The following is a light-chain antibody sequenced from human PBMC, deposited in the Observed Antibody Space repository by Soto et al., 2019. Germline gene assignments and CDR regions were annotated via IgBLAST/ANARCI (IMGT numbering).Light chain of an antibody. CDR1: QTISTW. CDR2: DAS. V-gene: IGKV1-5*01. Sequence: GERVTITCRASQTISTWMAWYQQKPGKAPKLLVYDASTLQSGVASRFSGSGSGTEFTLTISSLQPDDFATYYCQQYNSYWKCGQGNTGDIK. J-gene: IGKJ1*01. CDR3: QQYNSYWK.